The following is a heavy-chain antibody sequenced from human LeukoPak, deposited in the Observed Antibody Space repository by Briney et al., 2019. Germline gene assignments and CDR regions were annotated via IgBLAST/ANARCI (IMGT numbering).Heavy chain of an antibody. CDR1: GGSLNDYY. V-gene: IGHV4-34*01. Sequence: PSETLSLTCAVFGGSLNDYYWSWVRQPPGKGLEWFGEINHSGSTNYNPSLKSRVTISVDTSKNQFSLKLSSVTAADTAVYYCARETIAVDTAMAQFDYWGQGTLVTVSS. J-gene: IGHJ4*02. D-gene: IGHD5-18*01. CDR3: ARETIAVDTAMAQFDY. CDR2: INHSGST.